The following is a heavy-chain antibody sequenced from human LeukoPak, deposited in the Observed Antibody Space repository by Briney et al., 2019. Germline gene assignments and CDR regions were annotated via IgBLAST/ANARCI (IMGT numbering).Heavy chain of an antibody. J-gene: IGHJ4*02. CDR2: ISYDGSNK. CDR1: GFTFSSYG. CDR3: ARSEPEISGYYYGKVDY. D-gene: IGHD3-22*01. Sequence: GGSLRLSCAASGFTFSSYGMHWVRQAPGKGLEWVAVISYDGSNKYYADSVKGRFTISRDNSKNTLYLQMNSLRAEDTAVYYCARSEPEISGYYYGKVDYWGQGTLVTVPS. V-gene: IGHV3-30*03.